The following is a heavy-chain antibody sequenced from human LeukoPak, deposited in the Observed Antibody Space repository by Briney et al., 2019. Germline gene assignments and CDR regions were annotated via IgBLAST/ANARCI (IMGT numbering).Heavy chain of an antibody. D-gene: IGHD4-11*01. Sequence: PGGSLRLSCEASGFPFRAYWMSWVRQAPGKGLEWVANIKQDGSEKYYVDSVKGRFTISRDNAKNSLYLQMNSLRAEDTAVYYCARGSVHDYSNTEGWFDPWGQGTLVTVSS. J-gene: IGHJ5*02. V-gene: IGHV3-7*01. CDR2: IKQDGSEK. CDR1: GFPFRAYW. CDR3: ARGSVHDYSNTEGWFDP.